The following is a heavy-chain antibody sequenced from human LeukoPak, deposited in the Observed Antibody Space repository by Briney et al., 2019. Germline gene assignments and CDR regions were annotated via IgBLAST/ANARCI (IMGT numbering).Heavy chain of an antibody. D-gene: IGHD6-13*01. J-gene: IGHJ4*02. CDR2: IYNSGNT. Sequence: PSETLSLTCTASGGSISSYYWSWLRQPPGKGLEWIGHIYNSGNTNYNPSLKSRVNISVDRSKNQFSLNLSSVTAADTAVYYCGRGGIAAAASGIDYWGQGTLVAVSS. V-gene: IGHV4-59*12. CDR1: GGSISSYY. CDR3: GRGGIAAAASGIDY.